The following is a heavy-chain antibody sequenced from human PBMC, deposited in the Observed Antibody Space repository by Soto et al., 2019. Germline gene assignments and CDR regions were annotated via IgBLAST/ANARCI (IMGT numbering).Heavy chain of an antibody. CDR3: LLTVIGA. Sequence: EVQLVGSGGGSVKPGESLRLSCAASGLALNDAWVSWVRQAPGRGLEWVGRIQSKSDGGTVDYATPVKGRFIISRDESTNMLYLQMNSLKIESPAIYYCLLTVIGAGGQGTLVTVAS. CDR2: IQSKSDGGTV. V-gene: IGHV3-15*01. CDR1: GLALNDAW. J-gene: IGHJ4*02.